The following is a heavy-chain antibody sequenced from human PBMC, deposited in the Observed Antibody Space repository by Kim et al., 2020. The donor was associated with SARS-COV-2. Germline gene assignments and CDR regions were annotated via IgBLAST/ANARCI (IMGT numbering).Heavy chain of an antibody. CDR3: ARDLSDNWSFDY. D-gene: IGHD1-20*01. V-gene: IGHV1-46*01. CDR2: LTPNSGYT. Sequence: ASVKVSCKASGYTFTSNHMHWVRHAPGQGLEWMGFLTPNSGYTSYAERFQGRATMTRDTSTSTVYMELTSLTFEDTAVYYCARDLSDNWSFDYWGQGTLVTVSS. J-gene: IGHJ4*02. CDR1: GYTFTSNH.